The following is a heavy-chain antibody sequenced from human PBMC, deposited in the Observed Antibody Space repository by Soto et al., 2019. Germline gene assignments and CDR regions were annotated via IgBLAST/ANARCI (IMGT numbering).Heavy chain of an antibody. V-gene: IGHV3-7*01. J-gene: IGHJ3*02. CDR2: IRQDGSEK. Sequence: PGGSLRLSCAASGFTFSDYYMIWIRQAPGKGLEWVANIRQDGSEKYYVDSVKGRFTISRDNAKNSLYLQMNSLRVEDTAVYYCARSAMVWASAFDIWGQGTMVTVSS. CDR1: GFTFSDYY. CDR3: ARSAMVWASAFDI. D-gene: IGHD2-2*01.